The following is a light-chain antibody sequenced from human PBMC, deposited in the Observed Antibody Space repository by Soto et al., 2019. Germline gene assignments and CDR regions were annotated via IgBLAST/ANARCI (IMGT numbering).Light chain of an antibody. J-gene: IGLJ1*01. V-gene: IGLV2-14*01. Sequence: QSVLTQPASVSGSPGQSITISCTGTSSDVGGYNYVSWYQQHPGKAPKLMIYDVSNRPSGVSDRFSGSKSGNTASLTISGLQAEDDADYYCSSYTSSSTYVFGGGTKVTV. CDR2: DVS. CDR1: SSDVGGYNY. CDR3: SSYTSSSTYV.